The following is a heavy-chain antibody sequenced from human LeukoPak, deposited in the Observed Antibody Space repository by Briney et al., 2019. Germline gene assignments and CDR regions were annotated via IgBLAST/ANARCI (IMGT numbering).Heavy chain of an antibody. D-gene: IGHD5-12*01. Sequence: SVTVSCKASGGTFSSYAISWVRQAPGQGLEWMGRIIPILGIANYAQKFQGRVTITADKSTRTDYMELSSLTSEDTAVYYCARTEMATTYPLDYWGQGTLVTVSS. CDR2: IIPILGIA. CDR1: GGTFSSYA. J-gene: IGHJ4*02. CDR3: ARTEMATTYPLDY. V-gene: IGHV1-69*04.